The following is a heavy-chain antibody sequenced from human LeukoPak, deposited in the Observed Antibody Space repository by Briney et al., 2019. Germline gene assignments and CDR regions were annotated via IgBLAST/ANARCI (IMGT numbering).Heavy chain of an antibody. CDR1: GYTFTSHG. Sequence: ASVKVSCKASGYTFTSHGISWVRQAPGQGLEWMGWISAYNGNTNYAQKLQGRVTMTTDTSTSTAYMELRSLRSDDTAVYYCARDRNGYDSSWYGYYYGMDVWGQGTTVTVSS. V-gene: IGHV1-18*01. CDR3: ARDRNGYDSSWYGYYYGMDV. D-gene: IGHD6-13*01. CDR2: ISAYNGNT. J-gene: IGHJ6*02.